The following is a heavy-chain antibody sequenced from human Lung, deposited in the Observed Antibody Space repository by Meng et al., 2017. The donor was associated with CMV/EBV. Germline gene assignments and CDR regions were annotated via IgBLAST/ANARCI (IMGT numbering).Heavy chain of an antibody. Sequence: SLXCTVSGGSISSSSYYWGWIRQPPGKGLEWIGSIYYSGSTYYNPSLKSRVTISVDTSKNQFSLKLSSVTAADTAVYYCARGVIASNYYYYGMDVXGQGXTVTVSS. CDR3: ARGVIASNYYYYGMDV. CDR1: GGSISSSSYY. J-gene: IGHJ6*02. CDR2: IYYSGST. D-gene: IGHD2/OR15-2a*01. V-gene: IGHV4-39*07.